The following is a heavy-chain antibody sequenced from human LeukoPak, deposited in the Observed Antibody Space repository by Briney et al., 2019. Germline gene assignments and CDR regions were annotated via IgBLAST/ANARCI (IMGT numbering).Heavy chain of an antibody. CDR2: ISAYNGNT. D-gene: IGHD5-12*01. Sequence: ASVKVSCKASGYTFISYGISWVRQAPGQGLEWMGWISAYNGNTNYAQKLQGRVTMTTDTSTSTAYMELRSLRSDDTAVYYCARDSGYDPKGVFDYWGQGTLVTVSS. J-gene: IGHJ4*02. CDR3: ARDSGYDPKGVFDY. V-gene: IGHV1-18*04. CDR1: GYTFISYG.